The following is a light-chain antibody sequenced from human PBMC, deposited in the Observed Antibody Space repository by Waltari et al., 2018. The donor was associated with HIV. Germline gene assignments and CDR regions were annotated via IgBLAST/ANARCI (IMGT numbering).Light chain of an antibody. CDR3: QQYGEGWT. CDR1: QSVSSSY. Sequence: EIVLTQSPGTLSLSPGERATLSCRASQSVSSSYLAWYQQKPGQAPRLLIYGASSRATGIPDRFSGSGSGTDFTLTISRLEPEDFAVYYCQQYGEGWTFGQGTKVEIK. CDR2: GAS. J-gene: IGKJ1*01. V-gene: IGKV3-20*01.